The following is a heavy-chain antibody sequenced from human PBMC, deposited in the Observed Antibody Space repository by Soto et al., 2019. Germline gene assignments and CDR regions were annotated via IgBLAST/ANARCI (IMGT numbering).Heavy chain of an antibody. Sequence: QVLVQESGPGLVKPSQTLTLSCTVSGGSVNSGNHYWNWIRQPTGKGLEWIGYIYYGESTYYNPSLRSRATISVDTSQSRFSLRLTSVTAADTAVYDCARDMGSAMTTRIFDHWGQGTLVTVSS. V-gene: IGHV4-30-4*01. CDR1: GGSVNSGNHY. CDR3: ARDMGSAMTTRIFDH. D-gene: IGHD4-17*01. J-gene: IGHJ4*02. CDR2: IYYGEST.